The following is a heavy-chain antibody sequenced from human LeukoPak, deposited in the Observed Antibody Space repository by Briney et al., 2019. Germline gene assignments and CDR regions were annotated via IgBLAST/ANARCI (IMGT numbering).Heavy chain of an antibody. D-gene: IGHD3-22*01. CDR3: ARVVADSSGYYYVGY. Sequence: GASVKVSCKASGGTFSSYAMSWVRQAPGQGLKWMGGIIPIFGTANYAQKFQGRVTITTDESTSTAYMELSSLRSEDTAVYYCARVVADSSGYYYVGYWGQGTLVTVSS. CDR1: GGTFSSYA. CDR2: IIPIFGTA. V-gene: IGHV1-69*05. J-gene: IGHJ4*02.